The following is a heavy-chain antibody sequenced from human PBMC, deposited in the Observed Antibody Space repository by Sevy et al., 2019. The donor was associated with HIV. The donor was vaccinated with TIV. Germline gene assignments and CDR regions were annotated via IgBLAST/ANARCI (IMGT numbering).Heavy chain of an antibody. CDR3: ARGLAALPGYYYGMDV. J-gene: IGHJ6*02. CDR1: GLTFSSYG. D-gene: IGHD6-6*01. Sequence: GGSLRLSCAASGLTFSSYGMHWVRQAPGKGLEWVAVILYDGSKKYYADSVKGRFTISRDNSKNTFYLQMSSLTSEDTAVYYCARGLAALPGYYYGMDVWGQGTAVTVSS. V-gene: IGHV3-33*01. CDR2: ILYDGSKK.